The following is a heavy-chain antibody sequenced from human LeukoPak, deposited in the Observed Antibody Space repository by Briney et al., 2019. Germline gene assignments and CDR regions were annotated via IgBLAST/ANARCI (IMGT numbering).Heavy chain of an antibody. D-gene: IGHD1-26*01. Sequence: SETLSHTCTVSGGSIRSYYWSWIRQPAGKGLEWIGRIYTSGSTNYNPSLKSRVTMSVDTSKNQFSLKLSSVTAADTALYYCARASPSGSYRLWGQGTLVTVSS. CDR2: IYTSGST. CDR1: GGSIRSYY. J-gene: IGHJ4*02. V-gene: IGHV4-4*07. CDR3: ARASPSGSYRL.